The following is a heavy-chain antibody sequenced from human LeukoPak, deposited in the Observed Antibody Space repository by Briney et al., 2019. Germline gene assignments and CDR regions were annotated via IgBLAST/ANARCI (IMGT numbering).Heavy chain of an antibody. V-gene: IGHV1-46*01. CDR2: INPRGGST. Sequence: ASVKVSCTASGYTFINYYMHWVRQAPGQGLEWMGIINPRGGSTTYAQKFQGRVTMTRDTSTSTVYMELSSLRSEDTAVYYCARTGGTYLFDYWGQGTLVTVSS. CDR1: GYTFINYY. CDR3: ARTGGTYLFDY. J-gene: IGHJ4*02.